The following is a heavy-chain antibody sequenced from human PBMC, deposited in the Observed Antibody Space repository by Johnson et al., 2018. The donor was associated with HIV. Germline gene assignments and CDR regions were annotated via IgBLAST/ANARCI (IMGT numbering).Heavy chain of an antibody. V-gene: IGHV3-15*01. J-gene: IGHJ3*02. CDR2: IKSKTDGGTT. D-gene: IGHD3-22*01. CDR3: TTYYDSSGYYFGPNALDM. Sequence: VQLVESGGGLVKPGGSLRLSCAASGFTFKNAWMTWVRQAPGAGLEWVGRIKSKTDGGTTDYAAPVKDRFIISRDDSKNTLYLQMNSLKTEDTAVYYCTTYYDSSGYYFGPNALDMWGQGTMVTVSS. CDR1: GFTFKNAW.